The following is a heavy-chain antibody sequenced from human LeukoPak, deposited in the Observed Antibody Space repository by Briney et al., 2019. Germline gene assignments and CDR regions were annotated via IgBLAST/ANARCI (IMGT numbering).Heavy chain of an antibody. CDR1: GYTFTGYY. D-gene: IGHD6-6*01. Sequence: GASVKVSCKASGYTFTGYYMHWVRQAPGQGLEWMGRINPNSGGTNYAQKFQGRVTMTRDTSISTAYMELSRLRSDDTAVYYCARDRSGSSPFDYWGQGTLVTVSS. CDR3: ARDRSGSSPFDY. CDR2: INPNSGGT. V-gene: IGHV1-2*06. J-gene: IGHJ4*02.